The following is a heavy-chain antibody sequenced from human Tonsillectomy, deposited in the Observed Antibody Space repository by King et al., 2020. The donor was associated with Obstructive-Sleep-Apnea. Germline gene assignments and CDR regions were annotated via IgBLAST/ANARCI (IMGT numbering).Heavy chain of an antibody. J-gene: IGHJ2*01. CDR1: GFTFDDYA. V-gene: IGHV3-9*01. D-gene: IGHD3-3*01. CDR3: AKGRGSWSGYSNRYFDL. Sequence: VQLVESGGGLVQPGRSLRLSCAASGFTFDDYAMHWVRQAPGKGLEWVSGISWNSGSIGYADSVKGRFTISRDNAKNSRYLQMNSLSAEDTALYYCAKGRGSWSGYSNRYFDLWGRGTLVTVSS. CDR2: ISWNSGSI.